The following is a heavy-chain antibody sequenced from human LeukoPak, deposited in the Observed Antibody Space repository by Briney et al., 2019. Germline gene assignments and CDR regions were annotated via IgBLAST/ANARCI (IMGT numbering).Heavy chain of an antibody. CDR1: GGSFSGYY. D-gene: IGHD2-2*03. J-gene: IGHJ6*02. Sequence: SETLSLTCAVYGGSFSGYYWSWIRQPPGKGLEWIGEINHSGSTNYNPSLKSRVTISVDTSKNQFSLKLSSVTAADTAVYYCARDGGLGHCSSTSCPGDGMDVWGQGTTVTVSS. CDR2: INHSGST. V-gene: IGHV4-34*01. CDR3: ARDGGLGHCSSTSCPGDGMDV.